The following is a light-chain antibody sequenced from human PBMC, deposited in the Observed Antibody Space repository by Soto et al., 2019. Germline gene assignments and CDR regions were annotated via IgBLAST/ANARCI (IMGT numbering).Light chain of an antibody. V-gene: IGKV3-15*01. Sequence: EIVMTQSPATLSVSPGERATLSCRASQSVSSNLAWYQQKPGQAPRLLIYGASTRATGIPARFSGSGSGTEFTLTISSLQSEDCAVYYCQQYNTWPRTFGHGTKVEIK. CDR2: GAS. CDR3: QQYNTWPRT. CDR1: QSVSSN. J-gene: IGKJ1*01.